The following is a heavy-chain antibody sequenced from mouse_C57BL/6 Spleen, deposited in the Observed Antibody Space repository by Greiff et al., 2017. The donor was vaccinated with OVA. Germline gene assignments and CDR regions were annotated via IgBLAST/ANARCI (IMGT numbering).Heavy chain of an antibody. CDR2: ISSGGSYT. CDR3: ARREYGNYFDY. J-gene: IGHJ2*01. D-gene: IGHD2-10*02. Sequence: EVQLVESGGDLVKPGGSLKLSCAASGFTFSSYGMSWVRQTPDKRLEWVATISSGGSYTYYPDSVKGRFTISRDNAKNTLYLQMSRLKSEDTAMYYCARREYGNYFDYWGQGTTLTVSS. V-gene: IGHV5-6*01. CDR1: GFTFSSYG.